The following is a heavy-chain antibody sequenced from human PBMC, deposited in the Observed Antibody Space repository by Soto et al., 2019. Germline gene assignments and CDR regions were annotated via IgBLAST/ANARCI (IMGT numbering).Heavy chain of an antibody. Sequence: GGSLRLSCAASGFTFDDYAMHWVRQVPGKGLEWVSGINWNSGSIGYGDSVKGRFAISRDNAKNSLHLQMNSLSAEDTAFYYCAKGRGYYDTLGGAFDIWGQGTMVTVSS. D-gene: IGHD3-22*01. J-gene: IGHJ3*02. CDR1: GFTFDDYA. CDR2: INWNSGSI. CDR3: AKGRGYYDTLGGAFDI. V-gene: IGHV3-9*01.